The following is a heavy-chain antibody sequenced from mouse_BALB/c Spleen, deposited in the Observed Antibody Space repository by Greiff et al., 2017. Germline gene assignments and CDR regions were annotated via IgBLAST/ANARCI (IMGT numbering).Heavy chain of an antibody. CDR1: GYTFTSYY. V-gene: IGHV1S81*02. D-gene: IGHD3-1*01. J-gene: IGHJ2*01. CDR3: TRGSSGYLYYFDY. Sequence: QVQLQQSGAELVKPGASVKLSCKASGYTFTSYYMYWVKQRPGQGLEWIGEINPSNGGTNFNEKFKSKATLTVDKSSSTAYMQLSSLTSEDSAVYYCTRGSSGYLYYFDYWGQGTTLTVSS. CDR2: INPSNGGT.